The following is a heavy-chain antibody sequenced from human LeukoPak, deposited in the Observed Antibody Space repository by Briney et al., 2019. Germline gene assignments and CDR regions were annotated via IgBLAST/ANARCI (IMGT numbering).Heavy chain of an antibody. Sequence: SETLSLTCTVSGYSISSGYYWGWIRQPPGKGLEWIGSIYHSGSTYYNPSLKSRVTISVDTSKNQFSLKLSSVTAADTAVYYCARGGRTYYDFWSGYYLLDYWGQGTLVTVSS. V-gene: IGHV4-38-2*02. D-gene: IGHD3-3*01. CDR1: GYSISSGYY. J-gene: IGHJ4*02. CDR3: ARGGRTYYDFWSGYYLLDY. CDR2: IYHSGST.